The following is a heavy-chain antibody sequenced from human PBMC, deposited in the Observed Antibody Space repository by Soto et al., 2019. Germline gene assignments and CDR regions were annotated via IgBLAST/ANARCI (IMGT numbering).Heavy chain of an antibody. CDR3: ARHLTYCSAGSCYSDFPYYGMDV. CDR1: GASVSSSTYS. Sequence: SETLCLTCTVSGASVSSSTYSWGWIRQSPGQGLEWIGTIYSSENTYYNPSLLSRVTISVDTSKNQFSLKLSSVTAADTAVYYCARHLTYCSAGSCYSDFPYYGMDVWGQGTTVTVSS. CDR2: IYSSENT. V-gene: IGHV4-39*01. D-gene: IGHD2-15*01. J-gene: IGHJ6*02.